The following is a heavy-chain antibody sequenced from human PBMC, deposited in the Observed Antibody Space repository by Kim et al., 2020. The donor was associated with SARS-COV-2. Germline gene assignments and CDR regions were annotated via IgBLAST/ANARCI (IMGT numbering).Heavy chain of an antibody. CDR2: IYYSGST. D-gene: IGHD3-22*01. CDR3: ARGGQAGYYDSSGYRKGVYYYGMDV. J-gene: IGHJ6*02. CDR1: GGSISSYY. Sequence: SETLSLTCTVSGGSISSYYWSWIRQPPGKGLEWIGYIYYSGSTNYNPSLKSRVTISVDTSKNKFSLKLSSVTAADTAVYYCARGGQAGYYDSSGYRKGVYYYGMDVWGQGTTVTVSS. V-gene: IGHV4-59*13.